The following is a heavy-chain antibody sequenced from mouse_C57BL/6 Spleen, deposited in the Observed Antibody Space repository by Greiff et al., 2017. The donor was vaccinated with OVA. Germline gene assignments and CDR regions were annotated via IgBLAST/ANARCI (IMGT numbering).Heavy chain of an antibody. Sequence: EVQVVESGGGLVKPGGSLKLSCAASGFTFSSYAMSWVRQTPEKRLEWVATISDGGSYTYYPDNVKGRFTISRDNAKNNLYLQMSHLKSEDTAMYYCARDGGTTVVDYFDYWGQGTTLTVSS. V-gene: IGHV5-4*01. CDR3: ARDGGTTVVDYFDY. CDR1: GFTFSSYA. CDR2: ISDGGSYT. D-gene: IGHD1-1*01. J-gene: IGHJ2*01.